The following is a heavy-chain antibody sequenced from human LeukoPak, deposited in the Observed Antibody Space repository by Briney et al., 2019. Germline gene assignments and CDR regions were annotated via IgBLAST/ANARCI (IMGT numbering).Heavy chain of an antibody. CDR1: GFTFSSYA. CDR3: AKDLSSGVDTYYFDY. Sequence: PGGSLRLSCAASGFTFSSYAMSWVRQAPEKGLEWVSAISDSGGSTYYADSVKGRFTISRDNSKNTLFLQMNSLRAEDTAVYYCAKDLSSGVDTYYFDYWGQGTLVTVSS. D-gene: IGHD2-2*01. V-gene: IGHV3-23*01. CDR2: ISDSGGST. J-gene: IGHJ4*02.